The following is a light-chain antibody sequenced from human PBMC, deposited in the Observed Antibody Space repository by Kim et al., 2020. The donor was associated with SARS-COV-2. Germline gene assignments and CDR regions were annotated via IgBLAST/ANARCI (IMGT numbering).Light chain of an antibody. V-gene: IGKV1-5*03. CDR2: KAS. J-gene: IGKJ1*01. CDR1: QSIGSL. Sequence: ASVEDIVTISCRASQSIGSLLVWYQQKSGKAPKILVYKASNLESGVPSRFSGSGSGTEFTFTINSLQPDDFATYYCQQYSDYPWTFGRGTKVDIK. CDR3: QQYSDYPWT.